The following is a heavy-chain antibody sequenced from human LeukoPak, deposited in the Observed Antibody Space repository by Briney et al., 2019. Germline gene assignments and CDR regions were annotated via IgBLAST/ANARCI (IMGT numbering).Heavy chain of an antibody. J-gene: IGHJ4*02. D-gene: IGHD3-16*01. Sequence: GGSLRLSCVVSGFNFSNYWMNWVRQAPGKGLEWVANIKHDGSEKYYVDSVKGRFSISRDNAKKSLYLQMNSLRAEDTAVYYCARALSHCLDYWGQGTLVTVSS. CDR3: ARALSHCLDY. V-gene: IGHV3-7*01. CDR2: IKHDGSEK. CDR1: GFNFSNYW.